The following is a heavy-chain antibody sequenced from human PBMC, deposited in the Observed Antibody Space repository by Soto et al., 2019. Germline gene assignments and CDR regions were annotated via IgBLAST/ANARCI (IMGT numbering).Heavy chain of an antibody. V-gene: IGHV1-46*01. Sequence: GASVKVSCKASGYTFTTYYIHWVRQAPGQGLEWMGIINPSSGSTSYAQKFQGRVTMTEDTSTDTAYMELSSLRSEDTAVYYCATTISITMVRGTEYFQHWGQGTLVTVSS. J-gene: IGHJ1*01. CDR1: GYTFTTYY. CDR3: ATTISITMVRGTEYFQH. CDR2: INPSSGST. D-gene: IGHD3-10*01.